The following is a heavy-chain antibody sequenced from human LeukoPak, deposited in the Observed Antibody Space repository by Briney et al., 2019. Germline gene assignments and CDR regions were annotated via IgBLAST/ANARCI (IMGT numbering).Heavy chain of an antibody. CDR2: VWYDGSNR. V-gene: IGHV3-33*06. CDR1: GFSFSSYG. J-gene: IGHJ4*02. CDR3: AKDHSGSLRDY. Sequence: GGSLRLSCEASGFSFSSYGMHWVRQAPGKGLEWVAVVWYDGSNRYYADSVKGRFTISRDNSKNTLYLQMNSLRAEDTAVYYCAKDHSGSLRDYWGQGTVVTVSS. D-gene: IGHD1-26*01.